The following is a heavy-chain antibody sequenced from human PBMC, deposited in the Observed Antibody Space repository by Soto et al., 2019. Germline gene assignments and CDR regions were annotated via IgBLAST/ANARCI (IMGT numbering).Heavy chain of an antibody. CDR1: GFTFTSSA. Sequence: SVKVSCKASGFTFTSSAMQWVRQARGQRLEWIGWIVVGSGNTNYAQKFQERVTITRDTSTSTAYMELSRLRSDDTAVYYCARGQLVGGRGAFDIWGQGTMVTVSS. V-gene: IGHV1-58*02. J-gene: IGHJ3*02. CDR3: ARGQLVGGRGAFDI. CDR2: IVVGSGNT. D-gene: IGHD6-6*01.